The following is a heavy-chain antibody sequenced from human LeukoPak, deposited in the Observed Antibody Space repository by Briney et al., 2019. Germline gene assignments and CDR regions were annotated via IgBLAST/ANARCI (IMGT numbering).Heavy chain of an antibody. D-gene: IGHD3-22*01. CDR2: ISSSSSTI. Sequence: GGSLRLSCAASGFTFSSYSMNWVRQAPGKGLEWVSYISSSSSTIYYADSVKGRFTISRDNAKNSLYLQMNSLRAEDTAVYYCARDRLITYYDSSGYYLDYWGQGTLVTVSS. J-gene: IGHJ4*02. CDR3: ARDRLITYYDSSGYYLDY. V-gene: IGHV3-48*01. CDR1: GFTFSSYS.